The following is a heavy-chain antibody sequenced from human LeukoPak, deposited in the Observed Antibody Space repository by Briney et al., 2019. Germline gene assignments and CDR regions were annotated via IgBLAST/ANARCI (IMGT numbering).Heavy chain of an antibody. V-gene: IGHV3-33*01. D-gene: IGHD2-2*02. CDR1: GFTFSSYG. Sequence: GRSLRLSCAASGFTFSSYGMHWVRQAPGKGLEWVAVIWYDGSNKYYADSVKDRFTISRDNSKNTLYLQMNSLRAEDTAVYYCARESPYCSSTSCYKGFDPWGQGTLVTVSS. CDR3: ARESPYCSSTSCYKGFDP. CDR2: IWYDGSNK. J-gene: IGHJ5*02.